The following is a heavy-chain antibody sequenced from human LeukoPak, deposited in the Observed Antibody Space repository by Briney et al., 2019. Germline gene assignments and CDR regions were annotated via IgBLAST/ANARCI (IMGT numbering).Heavy chain of an antibody. V-gene: IGHV3-23*01. CDR3: AKASGFLYYYYGMDV. J-gene: IGHJ6*02. CDR2: ISGSGGST. D-gene: IGHD1-1*01. CDR1: GFTFSSYA. Sequence: PGGSLRLSCAASGFTFSSYAMSWVRQAPGKGLEWVSAISGSGGSTYYADSVKGRFTISRDNSKNTLYLQMNSLRAEDTAVYYCAKASGFLYYYYGMDVWGQGTTVTVSS.